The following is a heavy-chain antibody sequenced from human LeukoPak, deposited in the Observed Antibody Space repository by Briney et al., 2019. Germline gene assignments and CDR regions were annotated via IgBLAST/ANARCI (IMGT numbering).Heavy chain of an antibody. CDR2: ISSTSSTI. V-gene: IGHV3-48*04. Sequence: GGSLRLSCAASGFIFSSYSMNWVRQAPGKGLEWLSYISSTSSTIYDADSVKGRFSISRDNAKNSVYLQLSSLRAEDTAVYYCAGGHYGLDVWGQGTTVTVSS. CDR3: AGGHYGLDV. CDR1: GFIFSSYS. J-gene: IGHJ6*02.